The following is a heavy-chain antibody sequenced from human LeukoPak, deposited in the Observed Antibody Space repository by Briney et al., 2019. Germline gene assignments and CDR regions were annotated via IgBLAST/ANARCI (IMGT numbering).Heavy chain of an antibody. V-gene: IGHV4-59*01. J-gene: IGHJ4*02. CDR1: GGSISSYY. D-gene: IGHD3-16*02. CDR3: ASSTYDYVWGSYLGPFDY. Sequence: SETLSLTCTVSGGSISSYYWSWIRQPPGKGLEWIGYIYYGGSTNYNPPLKSRVTISVDTSKNQFSLKLSSVTAADTAVYYCASSTYDYVWGSYLGPFDYWGQGTLVTVSS. CDR2: IYYGGST.